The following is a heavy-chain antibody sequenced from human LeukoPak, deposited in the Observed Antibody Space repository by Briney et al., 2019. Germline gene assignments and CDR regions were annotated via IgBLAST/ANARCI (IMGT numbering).Heavy chain of an antibody. J-gene: IGHJ4*02. CDR3: AREGGALYYDSSSALDY. D-gene: IGHD3-22*01. CDR2: IIPIFGTA. CDR1: GYTFTSYD. V-gene: IGHV1-69*13. Sequence: GASVKVSCKASGYTFTSYDINWVRQATGQGLEWMGGIIPIFGTANYAQKFQGRVTITADESTSTAYMELSSLRSEDTAVYYCAREGGALYYDSSSALDYWGQGTLVTVSS.